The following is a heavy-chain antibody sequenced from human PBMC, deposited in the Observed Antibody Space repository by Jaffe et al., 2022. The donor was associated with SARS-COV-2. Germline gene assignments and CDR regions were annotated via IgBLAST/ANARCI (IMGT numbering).Heavy chain of an antibody. D-gene: IGHD1-26*01. V-gene: IGHV3-64D*09. CDR2: ISASGDTT. J-gene: IGHJ4*02. CDR3: VRSRISGSWYPFDY. Sequence: EVQLVESGGDLVQPGGSLRLSCSVSGFTFNTYPMHWVRQAPGKGLELLSTISASGDTTYYADSVKGRFTVSRDNSKNTLCLQMSSLRAEDTAVYYCVRSRISGSWYPFDYWGQGTLVTVSS. CDR1: GFTFNTYP.